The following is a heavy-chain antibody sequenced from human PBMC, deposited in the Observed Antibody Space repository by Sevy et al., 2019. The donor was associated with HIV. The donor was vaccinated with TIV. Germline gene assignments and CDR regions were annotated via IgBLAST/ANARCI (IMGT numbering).Heavy chain of an antibody. Sequence: GGYLRLSCAASGFTFSSYAMSWVRQAPGKGLEWVSAIRGSGGSTYYADSVKGRFTISRDNSKNTLYLQMNSLRAEDTAVYYCAKDSRGSNDPPFDYWGQGTLVTVSS. J-gene: IGHJ4*02. CDR1: GFTFSSYA. CDR3: AKDSRGSNDPPFDY. V-gene: IGHV3-23*01. CDR2: IRGSGGST. D-gene: IGHD1-1*01.